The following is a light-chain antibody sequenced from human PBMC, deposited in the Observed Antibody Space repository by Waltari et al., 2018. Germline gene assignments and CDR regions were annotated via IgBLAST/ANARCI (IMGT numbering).Light chain of an antibody. V-gene: IGKV4-1*01. CDR1: QSVLYSYYNKNY. CDR2: WAS. J-gene: IGKJ2*01. CDR3: QQHYSTPPT. Sequence: DIVMTQSPDSLAVSLGERATINCKSSQSVLYSYYNKNYLASYQQKPGQPPKLLIYWASTRESGVPDRFSGSGSGTDFTLTISSLQAEDVAVYYCQQHYSTPPTFGQGTKLEIK.